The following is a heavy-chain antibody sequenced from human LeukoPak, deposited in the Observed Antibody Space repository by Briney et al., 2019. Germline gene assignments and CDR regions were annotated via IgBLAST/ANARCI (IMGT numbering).Heavy chain of an antibody. CDR2: ISSSSSYI. V-gene: IGHV3-21*01. Sequence: PGGSLGVSCAASGFTFSGYSMNWVRQAPGKGLEWVSSISSSSSYIYYADSVKGRFTISRDNAKNSLYLQMNSLRAEDTAVYYCASYMVRGVIMPLDYWGQGTLVTVSS. D-gene: IGHD3-10*01. J-gene: IGHJ4*02. CDR1: GFTFSGYS. CDR3: ASYMVRGVIMPLDY.